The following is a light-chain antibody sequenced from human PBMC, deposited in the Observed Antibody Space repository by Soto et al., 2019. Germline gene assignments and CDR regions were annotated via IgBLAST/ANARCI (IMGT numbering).Light chain of an antibody. CDR1: SSDVGIYNY. CDR3: SSYTTTRTHV. CDR2: EVT. V-gene: IGLV2-14*01. Sequence: QSVLTQPASVSGSPGQSIAISCTGSSSDVGIYNYVSWYQQHPGKVPKLIIYEVTNRPSGVSNRFSGSKSGNTASLTISGLQAEDEADYYCSSYTTTRTHVFGTGTKVTV. J-gene: IGLJ1*01.